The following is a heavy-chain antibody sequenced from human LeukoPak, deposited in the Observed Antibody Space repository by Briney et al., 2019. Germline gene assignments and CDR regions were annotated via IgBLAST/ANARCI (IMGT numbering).Heavy chain of an antibody. Sequence: SETLSLTCAVYGGSFSGYYWSWIRQPPGKGLEWIGEINHSGSTNYNPSLKSRVTISVDTSKNQFSLRLSSVTAADTAVYYCARVPLTMTNQTHWGYYYTDVWGKGTTVTVSS. CDR2: INHSGST. J-gene: IGHJ6*03. D-gene: IGHD3-22*01. CDR3: ARVPLTMTNQTHWGYYYTDV. V-gene: IGHV4-34*01. CDR1: GGSFSGYY.